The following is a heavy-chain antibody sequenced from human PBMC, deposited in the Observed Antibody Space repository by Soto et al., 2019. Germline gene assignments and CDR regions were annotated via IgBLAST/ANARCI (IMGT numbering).Heavy chain of an antibody. CDR2: INHSGST. V-gene: IGHV4-34*01. CDR1: GGSFSGYY. Sequence: SETLSLTCAVYGGSFSGYYWSWIRQPPGKGLEWIGEINHSGSTNYNPSLKSRVTISVDTSKNQFSLKLSSVTAADTAVYYCATARWLQLYDYYYYGMDVWGQATTVTVYS. D-gene: IGHD5-12*01. CDR3: ATARWLQLYDYYYYGMDV. J-gene: IGHJ6*02.